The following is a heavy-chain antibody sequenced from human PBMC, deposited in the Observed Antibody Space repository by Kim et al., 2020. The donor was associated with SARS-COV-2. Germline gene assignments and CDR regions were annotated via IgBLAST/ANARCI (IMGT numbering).Heavy chain of an antibody. J-gene: IGHJ6*02. CDR3: ARGWGIAVAGRGGATGMDV. D-gene: IGHD6-19*01. Sequence: GGSLRLSCAASGFTFSSYEMNWVRQAPGKGLEWVSYISSSGSTIYYADSVKGRFTISRDNAKNSLYLQMNSLRAEDTAVYYCARGWGIAVAGRGGATGMDVWGQGTTVTVSS. V-gene: IGHV3-48*03. CDR1: GFTFSSYE. CDR2: ISSSGSTI.